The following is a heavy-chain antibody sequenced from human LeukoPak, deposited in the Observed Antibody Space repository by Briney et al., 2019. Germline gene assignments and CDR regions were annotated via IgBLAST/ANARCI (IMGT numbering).Heavy chain of an antibody. CDR3: ARETRYYYMDV. J-gene: IGHJ6*03. Sequence: GGSLRLSCAASGFTFSSYWMHWVRQAPGKGLVWVSRINSDGSSTSYADSVKGRFTISRDNAKNTLYLQMNSLRAEDTAVYYCARETRYYYMDVWGKGTTVTISS. CDR1: GFTFSSYW. CDR2: INSDGSST. V-gene: IGHV3-74*01.